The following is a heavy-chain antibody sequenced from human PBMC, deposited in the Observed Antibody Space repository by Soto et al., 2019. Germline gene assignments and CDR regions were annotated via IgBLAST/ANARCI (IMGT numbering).Heavy chain of an antibody. D-gene: IGHD4-17*01. Sequence: PGGRMRLSCLASGFSFSRNAMSWVRQAPGKGLEWVSAFSCSGGSTSYADSLKCRFTISRDNSKITLYLQMYCLRAEDTAVFYFGKGAYGAPGDWYFDLWGRGTLVTVSP. J-gene: IGHJ2*01. CDR3: GKGAYGAPGDWYFDL. CDR2: FSCSGGST. V-gene: IGHV3-23*01. CDR1: GFSFSRNA.